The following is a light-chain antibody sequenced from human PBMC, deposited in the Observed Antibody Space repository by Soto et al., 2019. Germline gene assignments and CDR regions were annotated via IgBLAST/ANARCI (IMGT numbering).Light chain of an antibody. CDR1: WSDVGAYNY. J-gene: IGLJ1*01. V-gene: IGLV2-14*01. CDR2: DVS. Sequence: QSALTQPASVSGSPGQSITISCSGRWSDVGAYNYVSWYQQHPAKAPKLMIYDVSNRPSGVSDRFSGSKSGNTASLTISGLQAEDEADYYCYSYTSSSTYVFGSGTKVTV. CDR3: YSYTSSSTYV.